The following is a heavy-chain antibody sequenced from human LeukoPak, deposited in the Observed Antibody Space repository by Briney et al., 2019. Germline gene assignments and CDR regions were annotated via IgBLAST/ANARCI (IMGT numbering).Heavy chain of an antibody. J-gene: IGHJ3*02. V-gene: IGHV3-11*06. CDR1: GFTFSDYY. D-gene: IGHD3-22*01. Sequence: GGSLRLSCAASGFTFSDYYMSWIRQAPGKGLEWVSSISSSSSYIYYADSVKGRFTISRDNAKNSLYLQMNSLRAEDTAVYYCARDYPNYYDSRTFDIWGQGTMVTVSS. CDR2: ISSSSSYI. CDR3: ARDYPNYYDSRTFDI.